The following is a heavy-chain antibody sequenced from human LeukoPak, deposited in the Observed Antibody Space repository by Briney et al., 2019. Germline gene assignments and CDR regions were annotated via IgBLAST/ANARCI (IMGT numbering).Heavy chain of an antibody. CDR1: GGSISSGGYY. V-gene: IGHV4-31*03. Sequence: SQTLSLTCTVSGGSISSGGYYWSWIRQHPGKGLEWIGYIYYSGSTYYNPSLKSRVTISVDTSKNQFSLKLSSVTAADTAVYYCAREVLVGVGATHAFDIWGQGTMVTVSS. J-gene: IGHJ3*02. CDR3: AREVLVGVGATHAFDI. CDR2: IYYSGST. D-gene: IGHD1-26*01.